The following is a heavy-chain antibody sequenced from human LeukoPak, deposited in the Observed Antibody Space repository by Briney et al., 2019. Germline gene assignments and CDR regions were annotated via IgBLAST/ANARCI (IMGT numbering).Heavy chain of an antibody. V-gene: IGHV4-61*08. Sequence: SETLSLTCTVSGGSISSGGYYWSWIRQHPGKGLEWIGYIYYSGSTNYNPSLKSRVTISVDTSKNQFSLKLSSVTAADTAVYYCARDPSGFNWFDPWGQGTLVTVSS. J-gene: IGHJ5*02. CDR3: ARDPSGFNWFDP. CDR1: GGSISSGGYY. D-gene: IGHD3-22*01. CDR2: IYYSGST.